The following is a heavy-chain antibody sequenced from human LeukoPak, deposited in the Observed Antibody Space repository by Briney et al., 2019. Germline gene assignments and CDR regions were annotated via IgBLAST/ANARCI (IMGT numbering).Heavy chain of an antibody. V-gene: IGHV3-72*01. CDR3: TRVRHGDYFDY. CDR2: VRNKPNGYTT. Sequence: GGSLRLSCAASGFSISDHYMDWVRQAPGKGLEWVGRVRNKPNGYTTDYGTSVKDRFTISRDDSKNSLYLQMNSLTSEDTAVYYCTRVRHGDYFDYWGQGTLVSVSS. CDR1: GFSISDHY. J-gene: IGHJ4*02. D-gene: IGHD4-17*01.